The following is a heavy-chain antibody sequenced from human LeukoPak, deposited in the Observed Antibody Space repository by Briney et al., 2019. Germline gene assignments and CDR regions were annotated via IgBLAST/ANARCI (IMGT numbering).Heavy chain of an antibody. D-gene: IGHD2-21*01. CDR2: ISGSGGST. J-gene: IGHJ4*02. Sequence: PGGSMRLSCAASGFTFSSYAMSWVRQAPGKGLEWVSAISGSGGSTYYADSVKGRFTISRDNSKNTLYLQMNSLRAEDTAVYYCAKSPGHLVVATYFDYWGQGTLVTVSS. CDR1: GFTFSSYA. CDR3: AKSPGHLVVATYFDY. V-gene: IGHV3-23*01.